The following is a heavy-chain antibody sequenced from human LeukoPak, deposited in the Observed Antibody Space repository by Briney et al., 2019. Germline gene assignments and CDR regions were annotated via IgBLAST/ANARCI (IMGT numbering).Heavy chain of an antibody. V-gene: IGHV4-59*12. Sequence: KPSENLSLTCTVSGGSISNYYWYWMRQPPGKGLEWVGYTFYSGNAKYNPSLKSRVTISVDTSKNQFSLNSVTAADTAVYYCARERHRGSWVPFDYWGQGTLVTVSS. CDR2: TFYSGNA. CDR1: GGSISNYY. CDR3: ARERHRGSWVPFDY. D-gene: IGHD6-13*01. J-gene: IGHJ4*02.